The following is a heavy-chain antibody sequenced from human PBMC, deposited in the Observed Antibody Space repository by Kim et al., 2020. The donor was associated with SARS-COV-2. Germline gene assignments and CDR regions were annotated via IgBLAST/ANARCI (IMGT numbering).Heavy chain of an antibody. J-gene: IGHJ4*02. CDR2: INTNTGNP. CDR1: GYTFTSYA. Sequence: ASVKVSCKASGYTFTSYAMNWVRQAPGQGLEWMGWINTNTGNPTYAQGFTGRFVFSLDTSVSTAYLQISSLKAEDTAVYYCARRKYRVGWGPYYFDYWGQGTLVTVSS. CDR3: ARRKYRVGWGPYYFDY. V-gene: IGHV7-4-1*02. D-gene: IGHD5-12*01.